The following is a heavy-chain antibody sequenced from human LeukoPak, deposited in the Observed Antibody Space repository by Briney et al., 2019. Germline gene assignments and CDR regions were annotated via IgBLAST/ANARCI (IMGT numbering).Heavy chain of an antibody. CDR1: GFTFSSYG. Sequence: GGSLRLSCAASGFTFSSYGMHWVRQAPGKGLEWVAVIWYDGSNKYYADSVKGRFNISRDNSKNTLDLQLSNLRAEDTAIYFCVRAGPYAYPSHGWFDSWGQGTLVSVSS. J-gene: IGHJ5*01. CDR3: VRAGPYAYPSHGWFDS. D-gene: IGHD2-2*01. CDR2: IWYDGSNK. V-gene: IGHV3-33*01.